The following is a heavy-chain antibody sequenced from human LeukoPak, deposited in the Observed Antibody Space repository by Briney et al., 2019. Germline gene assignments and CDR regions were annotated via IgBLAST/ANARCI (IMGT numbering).Heavy chain of an antibody. CDR1: GFTFSSYA. V-gene: IGHV3-21*01. D-gene: IGHD3-16*02. Sequence: GGSLRLSCAASGFTFSSYAMTWVRQAPGKGLELVSSISSSSSYIYYADSVKGRFTISRDNAKNSLYLQMNSLRAEDTAVYYCAPIRLGELSLSWGQGTLVTVSS. J-gene: IGHJ5*02. CDR2: ISSSSSYI. CDR3: APIRLGELSLS.